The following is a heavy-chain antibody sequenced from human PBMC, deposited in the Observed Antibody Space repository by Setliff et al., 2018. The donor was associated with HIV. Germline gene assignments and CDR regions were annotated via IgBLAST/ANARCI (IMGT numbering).Heavy chain of an antibody. D-gene: IGHD2-15*01. CDR1: GDSISGSSYY. CDR3: ARQYGSSSAHFEY. J-gene: IGHJ4*02. CDR2: VYFSGTT. Sequence: LSLTCTVSGDSISGSSYYWGWIRQSPGRELEWLGSVYFSGTTYYNPSLKSRVKVSVNMSQNQFSLKVTSVTAADTAVYYCARQYGSSSAHFEYWGQGALVTVSS. V-gene: IGHV4-39*01.